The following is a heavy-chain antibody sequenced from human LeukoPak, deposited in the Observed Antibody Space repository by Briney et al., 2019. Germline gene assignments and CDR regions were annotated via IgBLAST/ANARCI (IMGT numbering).Heavy chain of an antibody. CDR1: GASLNSYY. V-gene: IGHV4-59*01. CDR3: ARITGFWSGYYPDS. J-gene: IGHJ4*02. D-gene: IGHD3-3*01. Sequence: PSETLSLTCTVSGASLNSYYWSWIRQPPGKGLEWIGYIYYRGSTNYNSSLKSRVTISLDASKNHFSLKLSSVTAADTAMYYCARITGFWSGYYPDSWGQGTLVTVSS. CDR2: IYYRGST.